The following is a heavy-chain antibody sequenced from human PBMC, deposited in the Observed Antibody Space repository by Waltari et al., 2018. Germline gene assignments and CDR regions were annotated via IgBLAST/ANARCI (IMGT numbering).Heavy chain of an antibody. D-gene: IGHD2-21*01. V-gene: IGHV1-2*02. J-gene: IGHJ4*02. CDR2: ISQTGVT. CDR3: ARGGIVEAVAPRY. CDR1: GYDFTGYY. Sequence: QVQLVQSGAEVKKPGASVKVSCKASGYDFTGYYLHWLRQAPGKGPEWMGCISQTGVTKYTQKFYARLTVTRDTSTDTAHMELTGLTIDDTAIYFCARGGIVEAVAPRYWGPGTLVIVSS.